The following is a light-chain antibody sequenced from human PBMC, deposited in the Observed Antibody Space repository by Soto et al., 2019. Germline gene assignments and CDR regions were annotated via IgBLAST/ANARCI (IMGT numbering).Light chain of an antibody. CDR1: QSISNW. J-gene: IGKJ1*01. CDR3: AQGIPFS. CDR2: HAS. V-gene: IGKV1-5*01. Sequence: DFQMTQSPSSLPASVGDRVTITCRASQSISNWLAWYQQKPGTAPKLLVYHASTLESGVPSRFSGSGSGTEFTLTSMQPEDDAFASCYCAQGIPFSFGRGTKVDI.